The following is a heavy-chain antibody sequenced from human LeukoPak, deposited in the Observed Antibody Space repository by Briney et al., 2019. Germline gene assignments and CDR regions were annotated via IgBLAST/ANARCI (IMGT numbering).Heavy chain of an antibody. J-gene: IGHJ4*02. D-gene: IGHD6-19*01. Sequence: GGSLRLSCAASGLTFSSYGMHWVRQAPGKGLEWVAVISYDGSNKYYADSVKGRFTISRDNSKNTLYLQMDSLRAEDTAVYYCAKSGSSGWYAVGYWGQGTLVTVSS. CDR3: AKSGSSGWYAVGY. V-gene: IGHV3-30*18. CDR2: ISYDGSNK. CDR1: GLTFSSYG.